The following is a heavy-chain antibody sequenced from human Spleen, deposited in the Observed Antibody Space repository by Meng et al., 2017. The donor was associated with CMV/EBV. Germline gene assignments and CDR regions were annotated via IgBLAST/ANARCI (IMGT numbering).Heavy chain of an antibody. J-gene: IGHJ4*02. D-gene: IGHD5-12*01. CDR1: GFTFSSYA. CDR3: AKASQWLRSDFDY. CDR2: ISGSGGST. V-gene: IGHV3-23*01. Sequence: CAASGFTFSSYAMSWVRQAPGKGLEWVSAISGSGGSTYYADSVKGRFTISRDNSKNTLYLQMNSLRAEDTAVYYCAKASQWLRSDFDYWGQGTLVTVSS.